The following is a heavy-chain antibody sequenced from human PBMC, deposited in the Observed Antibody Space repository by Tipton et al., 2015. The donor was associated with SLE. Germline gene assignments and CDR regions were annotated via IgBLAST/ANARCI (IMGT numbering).Heavy chain of an antibody. J-gene: IGHJ5*02. V-gene: IGHV4-59*01. CDR3: GGHDHSDHGDPNWFDP. CDR1: PGAIGDYH. D-gene: IGHD4-17*01. CDR2: VYFTGST. Sequence: TLSLTCTLSPGAIGDYHWVWFRQPPGKGLEWIGHVYFTGSTNYKPSLESRVTISLDKSKDQFFLKLTSVTAADTAVYYCGGHDHSDHGDPNWFDPWGQGTLVTVSS.